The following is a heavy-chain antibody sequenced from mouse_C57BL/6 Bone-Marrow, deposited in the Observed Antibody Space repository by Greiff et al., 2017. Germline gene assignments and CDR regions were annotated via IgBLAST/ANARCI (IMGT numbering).Heavy chain of an antibody. CDR1: GFTFTDYY. D-gene: IGHD4-1*01. CDR3: ARWELTHDY. CDR2: IRNKANGYTT. V-gene: IGHV7-3*01. Sequence: EVQVVESGGGLVQPGGSLSLSCAASGFTFTDYYMSWVRQPPGQALEWLGFIRNKANGYTTEYSASVKGRFTISRDNSQSILYLQMNALRAEDSATYYGARWELTHDYWGQGTTLTVSS. J-gene: IGHJ2*01.